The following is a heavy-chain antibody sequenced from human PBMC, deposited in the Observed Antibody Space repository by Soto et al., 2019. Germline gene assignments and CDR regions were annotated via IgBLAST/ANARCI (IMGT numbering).Heavy chain of an antibody. J-gene: IGHJ4*02. CDR2: INHSGST. Sequence: PSETLSVTCSVYGWSFSGYYWSWIRQPPGKGLEWIGEINHSGSTNYNPSLKSRVTISVDTSKNQFSLKLSSVTAADTAVYYCARVWGDSSGYYFDYWGQGTLVTVS. CDR3: ARVWGDSSGYYFDY. D-gene: IGHD3-22*01. CDR1: GWSFSGYY. V-gene: IGHV4-34*01.